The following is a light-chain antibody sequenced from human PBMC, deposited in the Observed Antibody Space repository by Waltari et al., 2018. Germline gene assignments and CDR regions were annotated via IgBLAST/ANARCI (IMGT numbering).Light chain of an antibody. CDR3: QSFDRDLNAVL. CDR1: SSNIGAGYD. J-gene: IGLJ2*01. CDR2: RDE. Sequence: QSVLTQPPSVSGAPGQSVTISCTGSSSNIGAGYDVHWYQQIPGSAPKVLIYRDENRPFGVLGRFGGSKSGTSGSLSVTGIHVEDEVDYVCQSFDRDLNAVLFGGGTKLTVL. V-gene: IGLV1-40*01.